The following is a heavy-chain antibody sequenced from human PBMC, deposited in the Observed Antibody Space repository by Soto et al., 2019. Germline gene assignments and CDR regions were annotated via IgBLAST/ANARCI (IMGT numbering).Heavy chain of an antibody. CDR3: ARGPQGWAPYYYYGMDV. D-gene: IGHD6-19*01. V-gene: IGHV3-48*03. CDR1: GFTFSSYE. J-gene: IGHJ6*02. Sequence: GGSLRLSCAASGFTFSSYEMNWVRQAPGKGLEWVSYISSSGSTIYYADSVKGRFTISRDNAKNSLYLQMNSLRAEDTAVYYCARGPQGWAPYYYYGMDVWGQGTTVTVSS. CDR2: ISSSGSTI.